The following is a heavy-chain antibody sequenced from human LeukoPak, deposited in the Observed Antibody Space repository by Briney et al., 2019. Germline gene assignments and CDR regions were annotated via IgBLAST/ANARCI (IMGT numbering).Heavy chain of an antibody. V-gene: IGHV1-18*01. Sequence: ASVKVSCKASGYTFTSYGISWVRQAPGQGLEWMGWISAYNGNTNYAQKLQGRVTMTTDTSTSTACMELRSLRSDDTAVYYCARDDLYYGFDYWGQGTLVTVSS. D-gene: IGHD2-8*01. J-gene: IGHJ4*02. CDR1: GYTFTSYG. CDR2: ISAYNGNT. CDR3: ARDDLYYGFDY.